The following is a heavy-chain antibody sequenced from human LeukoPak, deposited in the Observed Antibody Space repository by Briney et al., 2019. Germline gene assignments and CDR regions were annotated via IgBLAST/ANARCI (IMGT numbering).Heavy chain of an antibody. CDR3: ARTPYCTNGICYQRNYFDY. V-gene: IGHV4-39*01. D-gene: IGHD2-8*01. CDR1: GGSISSSSYY. CDR2: IYYSGST. J-gene: IGHJ4*02. Sequence: PSETLSLTCTVSGGSISSSSYYWGWIRQPPGKGLEWIGSIYYSGSTSYNPSLKSRVTISVDTSKNQFSLKLSSVTAADTAVYYCARTPYCTNGICYQRNYFDYWGQGNLVTVSS.